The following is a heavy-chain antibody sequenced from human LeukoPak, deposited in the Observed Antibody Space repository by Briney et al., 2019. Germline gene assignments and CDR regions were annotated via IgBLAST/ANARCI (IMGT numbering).Heavy chain of an antibody. Sequence: SETLSLTCAVYGGSFSGDYWSWIRQPPGKGLEWIGEVSRFGSTKYNPSLKSRVTISLDTSRNQFSLKLNSVTAADTAVYYCAKSNGYGLVDIWGQGTMVTVSS. CDR3: AKSNGYGLVDI. V-gene: IGHV4-34*01. CDR2: VSRFGST. CDR1: GGSFSGDY. D-gene: IGHD3-10*01. J-gene: IGHJ3*02.